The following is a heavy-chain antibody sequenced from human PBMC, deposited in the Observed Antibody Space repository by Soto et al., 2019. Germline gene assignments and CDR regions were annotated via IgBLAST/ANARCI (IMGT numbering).Heavy chain of an antibody. CDR2: ITASGGTA. Sequence: EVQLLESGGGLVQSGGSLTISCTASGFVFSNYAVTWVRRTPGQWLEWVSAITASGGTAYYADSVKGRFTISRDNSRDNLFLHMSSLKADDTALYYCVRGIYPSSAGGPFDLWGQGTLVTVSS. CDR1: GFVFSNYA. V-gene: IGHV3-23*01. CDR3: VRGIYPSSAGGPFDL. J-gene: IGHJ4*02. D-gene: IGHD6-13*01.